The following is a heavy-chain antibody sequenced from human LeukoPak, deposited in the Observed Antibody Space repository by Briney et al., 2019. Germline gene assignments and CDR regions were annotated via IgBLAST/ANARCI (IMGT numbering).Heavy chain of an antibody. CDR1: GYTFISHD. V-gene: IGHV1-8*03. CDR3: ARAGRFDSGHAWFDP. J-gene: IGHJ5*02. D-gene: IGHD5-12*01. CDR2: INPNSGNT. Sequence: ASVKVSCKASGYTFISHDINWVRQATGQGLEWMGWINPNSGNTGCALKFQGRVTFTRNTSISTAYMELSSLRSEDTAVYYCARAGRFDSGHAWFDPWGQGTLVTVS.